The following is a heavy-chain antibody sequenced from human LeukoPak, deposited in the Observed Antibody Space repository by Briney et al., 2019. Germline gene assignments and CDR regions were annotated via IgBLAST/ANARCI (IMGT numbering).Heavy chain of an antibody. CDR3: ARGSSGFWFGWYYY. CDR2: INPSGGST. D-gene: IGHD3-22*01. Sequence: ASVKVSCKASGYTFTSNYIHWVRQAPGQGLEWMGVINPSGGSTSYAQKFQGRVTMTRDTSTSTVYMELNSLRSEDTAVHYCARGSSGFWFGWYYYWGQGTLVTVSS. CDR1: GYTFTSNY. V-gene: IGHV1-46*01. J-gene: IGHJ4*02.